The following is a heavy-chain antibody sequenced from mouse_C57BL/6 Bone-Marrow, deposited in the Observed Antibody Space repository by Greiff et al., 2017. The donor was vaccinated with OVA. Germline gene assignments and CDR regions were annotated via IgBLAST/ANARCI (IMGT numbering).Heavy chain of an antibody. Sequence: VQLQQSGPELVKPGASVKMSCKASGYTFTDYNMHWVKQSHGKSLEWIGYINPNNGGTSYNQKFKGKATLTVNKSSSTAYMELRSLTSEDSAVYYCAIYSNFAWFAYWGQGTLVTVSA. D-gene: IGHD2-5*01. J-gene: IGHJ3*01. CDR2: INPNNGGT. CDR1: GYTFTDYN. V-gene: IGHV1-22*01. CDR3: AIYSNFAWFAY.